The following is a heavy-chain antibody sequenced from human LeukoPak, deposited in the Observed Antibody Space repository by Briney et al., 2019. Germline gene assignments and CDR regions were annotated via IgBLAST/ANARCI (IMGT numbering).Heavy chain of an antibody. J-gene: IGHJ6*02. V-gene: IGHV3-7*01. CDR3: ARMGHDILVPSGMDV. CDR2: IKQDGSKK. CDR1: GFPFSSYW. D-gene: IGHD1-1*01. Sequence: GGSLRLSCVASGFPFSSYWMTWVRQAPGKGLEWVANIKQDGSKKSYVDSVKGRFTISRDNAKNSLYLQMNSLRAEDTAVYYCARMGHDILVPSGMDVWGQGTTVTVSS.